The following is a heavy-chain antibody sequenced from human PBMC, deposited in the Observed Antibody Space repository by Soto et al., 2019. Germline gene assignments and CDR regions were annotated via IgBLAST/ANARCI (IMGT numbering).Heavy chain of an antibody. CDR3: ARDTLGARHFVYYGMDV. CDR1: GFTFSSYG. D-gene: IGHD1-26*01. Sequence: PGGSLRLSCAASGFTFSSYGMHWVRQAPGKGLEWVAVIWYDGSNKYYADSVKGRFTISRDNSKNTLYLQMNSLRAEDTAVYYCARDTLGARHFVYYGMDVWGQGTTVTVSS. CDR2: IWYDGSNK. J-gene: IGHJ6*02. V-gene: IGHV3-33*01.